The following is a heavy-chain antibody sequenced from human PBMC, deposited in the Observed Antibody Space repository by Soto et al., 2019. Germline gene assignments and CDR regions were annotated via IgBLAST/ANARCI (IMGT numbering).Heavy chain of an antibody. CDR2: SIPIFGTA. J-gene: IGHJ4*02. CDR3: ARGTPIGSFDY. Sequence: QVQLVQSGAELKKPGSSLKVSCKASGGTFSSYAISWVRPAPGQGLEWMGGSIPIFGTANYAQKFQGRVTITADEYTSTAYMELSSLRYEDTDVYYCARGTPIGSFDYWGQGTLVTVSS. CDR1: GGTFSSYA. V-gene: IGHV1-69*01. D-gene: IGHD1-26*01.